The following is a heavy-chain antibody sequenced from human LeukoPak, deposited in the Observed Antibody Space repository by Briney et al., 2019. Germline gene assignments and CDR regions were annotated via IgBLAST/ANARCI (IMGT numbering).Heavy chain of an antibody. Sequence: SETLSLTCAVSGGSISSGGYSWSWIRQPPGKGLEWIGYIYHSGSTYYNPSLKSRVTISVDRSKNQFSLKLSSVTAADTAVYYCAGLVATTGNFDYWGQGTLVTVSS. CDR1: GGSISSGGYS. CDR2: IYHSGST. V-gene: IGHV4-30-2*01. J-gene: IGHJ4*02. CDR3: AGLVATTGNFDY. D-gene: IGHD6-13*01.